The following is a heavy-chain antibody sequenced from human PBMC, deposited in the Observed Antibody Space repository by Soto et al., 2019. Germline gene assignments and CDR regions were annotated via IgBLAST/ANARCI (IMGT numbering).Heavy chain of an antibody. CDR1: GFTFDDYA. J-gene: IGHJ3*02. CDR3: AKAHCSSTSCPKWSPKGPDAFDI. Sequence: GGSLRLSCAASGFTFDDYAMHWVRQAPGKGLEWVSGISWNSGSIGYADSVKGRFTISRDNAKNSLYLQMNSLRAEDTALYYCAKAHCSSTSCPKWSPKGPDAFDIWGQGTMVTVSS. V-gene: IGHV3-9*01. CDR2: ISWNSGSI. D-gene: IGHD2-2*01.